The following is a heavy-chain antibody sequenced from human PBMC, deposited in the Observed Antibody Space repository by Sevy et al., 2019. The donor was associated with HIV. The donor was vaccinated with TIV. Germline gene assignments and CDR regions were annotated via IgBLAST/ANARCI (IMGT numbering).Heavy chain of an antibody. V-gene: IGHV4-59*01. Sequence: SETLSLSCTVSGGSMNYYYWTWIRQPPGKGLEWIGYIYYTGITTYKSSPQSRVTISIDTSKNHFSLKLISVTTADTAVYYCARVHYDVGGGAAFDIWGQGTMVTVSS. J-gene: IGHJ3*02. CDR1: GGSMNYYY. D-gene: IGHD3-22*01. CDR2: IYYTGIT. CDR3: ARVHYDVGGGAAFDI.